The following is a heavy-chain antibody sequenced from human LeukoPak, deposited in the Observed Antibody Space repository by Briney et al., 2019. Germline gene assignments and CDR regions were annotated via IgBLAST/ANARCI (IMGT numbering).Heavy chain of an antibody. D-gene: IGHD1-26*01. J-gene: IGHJ5*02. CDR1: GFTFSSYS. CDR2: ISSSSSYI. V-gene: IGHV3-21*01. CDR3: AKDRVGANPHNWFDP. Sequence: GGSLRLSCAASGFTFSSYSMNWVRQAPGKGLEWVSSISSSSSYIYYADSVKGRFTISRDNAKNSLYLQMNSLRAEDTAVYYCAKDRVGANPHNWFDPWGQGTLVTVSS.